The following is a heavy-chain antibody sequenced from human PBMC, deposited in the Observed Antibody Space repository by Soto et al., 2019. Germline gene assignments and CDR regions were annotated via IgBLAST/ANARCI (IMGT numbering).Heavy chain of an antibody. D-gene: IGHD3-22*01. J-gene: IGHJ6*02. V-gene: IGHV4-34*01. CDR1: GGSFSGYY. CDR3: ARHNYGGSGYYYYYYGMDV. Sequence: SETLCVTWAVYGGSFSGYYCRWIRQPPGKGLEWIGEINHSGNTNYNPSLKSRVTISVDTSKNQFSLKLSSVTAADTAVYYCARHNYGGSGYYYYYYGMDVWGQGTTVTVSS. CDR2: INHSGNT.